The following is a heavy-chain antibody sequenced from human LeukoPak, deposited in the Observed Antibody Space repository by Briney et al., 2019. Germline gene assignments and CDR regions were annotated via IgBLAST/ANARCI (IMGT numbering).Heavy chain of an antibody. D-gene: IGHD4-17*01. CDR1: GFTFSSYG. CDR3: AKGPRTYGDYDS. CDR2: IWYDGSNK. J-gene: IGHJ5*01. Sequence: GRSLRLSCAASGFTFSSYGMHWVRQAPGKGLEWVAVIWYDGSNKYYADSVKGRFTISRDNSKNTLYLQMNSLRAEDTAVYYCAKGPRTYGDYDSWGQGTLVTVPS. V-gene: IGHV3-33*06.